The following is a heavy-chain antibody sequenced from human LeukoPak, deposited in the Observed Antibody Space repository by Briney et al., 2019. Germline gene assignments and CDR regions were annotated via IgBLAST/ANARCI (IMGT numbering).Heavy chain of an antibody. CDR1: GFTFSSYA. D-gene: IGHD3-22*01. CDR3: AKDYYDSSGYYRHAFDI. Sequence: GGSLRLSCAASGFTFSSYAMSWVRQAPGKGLEWVSTIIGSGGDTYYADSVKGRFTISRDTSKNMLYLQMNSLRAEDTAIYYCAKDYYDSSGYYRHAFDIWGQGTMVTVSS. CDR2: IIGSGGDT. V-gene: IGHV3-23*01. J-gene: IGHJ3*02.